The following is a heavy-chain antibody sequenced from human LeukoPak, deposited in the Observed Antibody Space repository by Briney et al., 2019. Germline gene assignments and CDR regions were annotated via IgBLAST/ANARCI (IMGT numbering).Heavy chain of an antibody. J-gene: IGHJ5*02. CDR1: GGSISSGSYY. D-gene: IGHD3-10*01. CDR2: IYTSGST. V-gene: IGHV4-61*02. Sequence: SETLSLTCTVSGGSISSGSYYWSWIRQPAGKGLEWIGRIYTSGSTDYNPSLKSRLSISVDTSKIQFSLRLSSVTVADTAVYYCARTPLRGATFFTSYPNRFDTWGQGTLVTVSS. CDR3: ARTPLRGATFFTSYPNRFDT.